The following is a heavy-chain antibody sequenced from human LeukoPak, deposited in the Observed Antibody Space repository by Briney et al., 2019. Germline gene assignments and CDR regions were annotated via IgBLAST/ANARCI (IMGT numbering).Heavy chain of an antibody. J-gene: IGHJ5*02. CDR2: ISSSSSTI. D-gene: IGHD6-19*01. CDR1: GFTFSSYS. CDR3: AREISSSGWYVSLIWFDP. V-gene: IGHV3-48*01. Sequence: GGSLRLSCAASGFTFSSYSMNWVRQAPGKGLEWVSYISSSSSTIYYADSVKGRFTISRDNAKNSLYLQMNSLRAEDTAVYYCAREISSSGWYVSLIWFDPWGQGTLVTVSS.